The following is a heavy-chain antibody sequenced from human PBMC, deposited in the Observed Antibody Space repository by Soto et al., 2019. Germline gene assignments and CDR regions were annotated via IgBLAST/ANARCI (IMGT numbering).Heavy chain of an antibody. CDR3: ARAAIGAGYYYGMDV. Sequence: ASVKVSCKASGGTLSSCAISWVRQAPGQGLEWMGGIIPIFGTANYAQKFQGRVTITADESTSTAYMELSSLRSEDTAVYYCARAAIGAGYYYGMDVWGQGTTVTVSS. CDR1: GGTLSSCA. CDR2: IIPIFGTA. J-gene: IGHJ6*02. V-gene: IGHV1-69*13. D-gene: IGHD3-16*01.